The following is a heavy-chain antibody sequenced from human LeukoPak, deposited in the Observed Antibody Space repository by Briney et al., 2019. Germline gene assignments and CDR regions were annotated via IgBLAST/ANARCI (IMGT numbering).Heavy chain of an antibody. J-gene: IGHJ4*02. CDR2: ISSGSRYI. V-gene: IGHV3-11*05. CDR3: TRDQSGSGFNSDY. CDR1: GFTFSDYY. D-gene: IGHD5-24*01. Sequence: PGGSLRLSCAASGFTFSDYYMSWIRQAPGKGLEWVSYISSGSRYIDYADSVEGRFTISRDNAKSSVYLQMTSLRAEDTAVYYCTRDQSGSGFNSDYWGQGTLVTVSS.